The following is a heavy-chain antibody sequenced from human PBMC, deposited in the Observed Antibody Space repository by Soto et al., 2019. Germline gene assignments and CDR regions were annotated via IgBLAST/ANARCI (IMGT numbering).Heavy chain of an antibody. CDR2: ISGSGGST. CDR3: AKDLSAYYYDSSGYSDY. V-gene: IGHV3-23*01. J-gene: IGHJ4*02. CDR1: GFTFSSYA. Sequence: PGGSLRLSCAASGFTFSSYAMSWVRQAPGKGLEWVSAISGSGGSTYYADSVKGRFTISRDNSKNTLYLQMSSLRAEDTAVYYCAKDLSAYYYDSSGYSDYWGQGTLVTVSS. D-gene: IGHD3-22*01.